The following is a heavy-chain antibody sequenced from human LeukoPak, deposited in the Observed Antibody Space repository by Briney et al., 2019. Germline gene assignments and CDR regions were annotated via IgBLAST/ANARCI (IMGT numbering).Heavy chain of an antibody. V-gene: IGHV3-21*01. CDR2: ISSSSSYI. CDR1: GFTFSSYR. CDR3: ARDRGESNAFDI. Sequence: GGSLRLSCAASGFTFSSYRMNWVRQAPGKGLEWVSSISSSSSYIYYADSVKGRFTISRDNAKNSLYLQMNSLRAEDTAVYYCARDRGESNAFDIWGQGTMVTVSS. D-gene: IGHD3-10*01. J-gene: IGHJ3*02.